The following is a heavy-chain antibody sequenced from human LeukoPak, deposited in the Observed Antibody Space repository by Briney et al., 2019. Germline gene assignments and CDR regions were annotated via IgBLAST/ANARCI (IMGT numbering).Heavy chain of an antibody. V-gene: IGHV4-34*01. Sequence: SETLSLTCAVYGGSFSGYYWSWIRQPPGKGLEWIGEINHSGSTNYNPSLTSRVTISVDTSKNQFSLKLSSVTAADTAVYYCARARYYDILTGYHYWGQGTLVTVSS. CDR1: GGSFSGYY. CDR3: ARARYYDILTGYHY. CDR2: INHSGST. D-gene: IGHD3-9*01. J-gene: IGHJ4*02.